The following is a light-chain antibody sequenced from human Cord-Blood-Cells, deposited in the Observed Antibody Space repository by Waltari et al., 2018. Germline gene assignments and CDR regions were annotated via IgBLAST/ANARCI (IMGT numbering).Light chain of an antibody. V-gene: IGKV3-20*01. J-gene: IGKJ1*01. CDR2: GAS. Sequence: SPGTLSLSPGERATLSCRASQSVSSSYLAWYQQKPGQAPRLLIYGASSRATGIPDRFSGSGSGTDFTLTISRLEPEDFAVYYCQQYGSSRTWTFGQGTKVEIK. CDR3: QQYGSSRTWT. CDR1: QSVSSSY.